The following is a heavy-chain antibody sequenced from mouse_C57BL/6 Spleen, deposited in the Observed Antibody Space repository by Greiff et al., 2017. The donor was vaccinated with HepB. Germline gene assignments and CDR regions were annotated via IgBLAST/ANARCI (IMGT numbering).Heavy chain of an antibody. CDR2: ISYDGSN. J-gene: IGHJ2*01. CDR3: ATIYYDYDVGYFDY. D-gene: IGHD2-4*01. Sequence: VQLQESGPGLVKPSQSLSLTCSVTGYSITSGYYWNWIRQFPGNKLEWMGYISYDGSNNYNPSLKNRISITRDTSKNQFFLKLNSVTTEDTATYYCATIYYDYDVGYFDYWGQGTTLTVSS. V-gene: IGHV3-6*01. CDR1: GYSITSGYY.